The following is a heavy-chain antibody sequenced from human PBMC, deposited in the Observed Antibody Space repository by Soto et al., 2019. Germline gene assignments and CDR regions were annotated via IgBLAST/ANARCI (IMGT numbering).Heavy chain of an antibody. J-gene: IGHJ5*02. CDR1: GFTFGDYA. V-gene: IGHV3-49*04. CDR2: IRSKAYGGTT. CDR3: TRDVYCSSTSCSGWFDP. D-gene: IGHD2-2*01. Sequence: GGSLRLSCTASGFTFGDYAMSWVRQAPGKGLEWVGFIRSKAYGGTTEYAASVKGRFTISRDDSKSIAYLQMNSLKTEDTAVYHCTRDVYCSSTSCSGWFDPWGQGTLGTGSS.